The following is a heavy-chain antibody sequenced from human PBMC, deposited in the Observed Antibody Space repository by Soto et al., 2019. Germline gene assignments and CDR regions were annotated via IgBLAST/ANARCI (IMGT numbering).Heavy chain of an antibody. CDR2: IGGSGGST. V-gene: IGHV3-23*01. D-gene: IGHD2-2*01. J-gene: IGHJ5*02. Sequence: HPGGSLRLSCAASGFTFSSYAMSWVRQAPGKGLEWVSAIGGSGGSTYYADSVKGRFTISRDNSKNTLYLQMNSLRAEDTAVYYCAKGGAQLLHYNWFDPWGQGTLVTVSS. CDR3: AKGGAQLLHYNWFDP. CDR1: GFTFSSYA.